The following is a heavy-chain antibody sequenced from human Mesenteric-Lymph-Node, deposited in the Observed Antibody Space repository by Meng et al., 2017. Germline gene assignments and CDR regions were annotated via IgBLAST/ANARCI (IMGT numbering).Heavy chain of an antibody. CDR1: GFTFSSYS. Sequence: GGSLRLSCAASGFTFSSYSMNWVRQAPGKGLEWVSSISSSSSYIYYADSVKGRFTISRDNAKNTLFLQMNSLRADDTAVYYCAKEPALLLLLYFDYWGLGTLVTVSS. CDR2: ISSSSSYI. V-gene: IGHV3-21*04. CDR3: AKEPALLLLLYFDY. D-gene: IGHD2-15*01. J-gene: IGHJ4*02.